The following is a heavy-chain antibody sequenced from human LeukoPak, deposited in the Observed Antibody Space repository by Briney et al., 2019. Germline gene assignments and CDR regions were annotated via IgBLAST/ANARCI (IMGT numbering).Heavy chain of an antibody. CDR3: ARKTVVGSYFDY. CDR2: IKQDGSDK. D-gene: IGHD4-23*01. CDR1: GFTFSAYW. V-gene: IGHV3-7*03. J-gene: IGHJ4*02. Sequence: GGSLRLSCAASGFTFSAYWMSWVRQAPGKGLEWVANIKQDGSDKYYVDSVKGRFTISRDNAKNSLYMQMNSLRAEDTAVYYCARKTVVGSYFDYWGQGTPVTVSS.